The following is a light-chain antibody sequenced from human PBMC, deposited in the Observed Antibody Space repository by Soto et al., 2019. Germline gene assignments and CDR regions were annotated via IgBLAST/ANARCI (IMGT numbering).Light chain of an antibody. CDR2: DAS. CDR1: SSDVGGYNY. V-gene: IGLV2-14*01. Sequence: QSVLTQPASVSGSPGQSITISCTGTSSDVGGYNYVSWYQQHPGKAPKLMIYDASNRPSGVSNRFSGSKSGNTASLTISGLQAEDEADYYCSSYTSSSLCVFGTGTKVTVL. CDR3: SSYTSSSLCV. J-gene: IGLJ1*01.